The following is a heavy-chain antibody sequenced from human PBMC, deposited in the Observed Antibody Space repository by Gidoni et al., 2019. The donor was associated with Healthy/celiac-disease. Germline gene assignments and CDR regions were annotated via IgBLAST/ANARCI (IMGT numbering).Heavy chain of an antibody. V-gene: IGHV1-69*04. CDR2: IIPILGIA. D-gene: IGHD3-10*01. Sequence: QVQLVQSGAEVKKPGSSVKVSCKASGGPFSSYAISWVRQAPGQGLDWMGRIIPILGIANYAQKFQGRVTITADKSTSTAYMELSSLRSEDTAVYYCARDDYFGSGSYWGGSPGWVYWGQGTLVTVSS. J-gene: IGHJ4*02. CDR1: GGPFSSYA. CDR3: ARDDYFGSGSYWGGSPGWVY.